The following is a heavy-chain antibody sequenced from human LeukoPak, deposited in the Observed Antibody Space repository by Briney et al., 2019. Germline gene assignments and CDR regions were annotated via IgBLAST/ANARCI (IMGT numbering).Heavy chain of an antibody. J-gene: IGHJ3*02. CDR3: ARERNYYDSSGYYYRAFDI. CDR1: GGSISSYY. Sequence: SETLSLTCTVSGGSISSYYWSWIRQPAGKGLEWIGRIYTSGSTNYNPSLKSRVTMSVDTSKNQFSLKLSSVTAADTAVYYCARERNYYDSSGYYYRAFDIWGQGTMVTVSS. D-gene: IGHD3-22*01. V-gene: IGHV4-4*07. CDR2: IYTSGST.